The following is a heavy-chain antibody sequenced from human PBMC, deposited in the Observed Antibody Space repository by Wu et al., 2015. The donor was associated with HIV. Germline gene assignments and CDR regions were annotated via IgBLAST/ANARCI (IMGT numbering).Heavy chain of an antibody. D-gene: IGHD2-8*01. J-gene: IGHJ6*02. CDR3: AREVNVVMISDVAGGMDV. CDR2: INPNIPDT. CDR1: GYTFNNYY. Sequence: QVQLVQSGAEVKRPGASVTVSCKTSGYTFNNYYIHWVRQAPGQGLQWMGIINPNIPDTTYAQKFQGRINIRRDTSTSTVYMEVSSLRSEDTAVYYCAREVNVVMISDVAGGMDVWGQGTKVT. V-gene: IGHV1-46*02.